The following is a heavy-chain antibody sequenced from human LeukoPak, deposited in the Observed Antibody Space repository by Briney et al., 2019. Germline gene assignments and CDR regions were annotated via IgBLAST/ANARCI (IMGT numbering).Heavy chain of an antibody. D-gene: IGHD3-10*01. V-gene: IGHV6-1*01. Sequence: SQTLSLTCAISGDSVSSNSAAWNWIRQSPSRGLEWLGRTYYRSKWYNDYAVSVKSRITINPDTSKNQFSLQLNSVTPEDTAVYYCARSAGYYYGSGSHNFDYWGQGTLVTVSS. CDR1: GDSVSSNSAA. J-gene: IGHJ4*02. CDR3: ARSAGYYYGSGSHNFDY. CDR2: TYYRSKWYN.